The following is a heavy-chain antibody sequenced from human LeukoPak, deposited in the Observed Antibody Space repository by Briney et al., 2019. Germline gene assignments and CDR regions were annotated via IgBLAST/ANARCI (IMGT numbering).Heavy chain of an antibody. Sequence: PGGSLRLSCAASGFTFSSYSMNWVRQAPGKGLEWVSSISSSSSYIYYADSVKGRFTISRDNAKNSLYLQMNSLRAEGTAVYYCARQYGDYDPYYFDYWGQGTLVTVSS. D-gene: IGHD4-17*01. J-gene: IGHJ4*02. CDR1: GFTFSSYS. CDR2: ISSSSSYI. CDR3: ARQYGDYDPYYFDY. V-gene: IGHV3-21*01.